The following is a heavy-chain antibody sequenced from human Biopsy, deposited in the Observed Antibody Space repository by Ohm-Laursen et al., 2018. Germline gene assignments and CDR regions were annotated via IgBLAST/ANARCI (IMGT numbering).Heavy chain of an antibody. CDR1: GYTFNAYC. CDR3: AKPSGGVSTIGFDP. CDR2: INPATGET. J-gene: IGHJ5*02. Sequence: GASVTLSCKSSGYTFNAYCIHWMRQAPGHGLEWMGWINPATGETRYAQRFQGRVTMTRDTSVTTAYMQLSSLTSDDTALYYCAKPSGGVSTIGFDPWGQGTQVIVSS. D-gene: IGHD3-16*01. V-gene: IGHV1-2*02.